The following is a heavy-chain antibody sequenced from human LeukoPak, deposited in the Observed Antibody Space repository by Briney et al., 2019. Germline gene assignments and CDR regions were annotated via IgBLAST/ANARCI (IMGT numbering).Heavy chain of an antibody. V-gene: IGHV1-69*01. D-gene: IGHD3-3*01. CDR2: IIPIFGTA. CDR3: AREGRLLEWLLFDY. CDR1: GGTFSSYA. J-gene: IGHJ4*02. Sequence: SVKVSCKASGGTFSSYAISWVRQTPGQGLEWMGGIIPIFGTANYAQKFQGRVTITADESTSTAYMELSSLRSEDTAVYYCAREGRLLEWLLFDYWGQGTLVTVSS.